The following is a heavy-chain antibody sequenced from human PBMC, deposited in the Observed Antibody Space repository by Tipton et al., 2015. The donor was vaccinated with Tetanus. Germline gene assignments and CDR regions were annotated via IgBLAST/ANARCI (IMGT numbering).Heavy chain of an antibody. CDR2: VYTSGST. Sequence: TLSLTCTVSGGSISSGGYYWTWIRQPAGKGLEWIGRVYTSGSTNFNPSLKSRVTMSVDMSKNQFSLKLTSVTAADTAVYYCARAYTYYYYGMDVWGQGTTVTVSS. CDR1: GGSISSGGYY. D-gene: IGHD4-11*01. CDR3: ARAYTYYYYGMDV. V-gene: IGHV4-61*02. J-gene: IGHJ6*02.